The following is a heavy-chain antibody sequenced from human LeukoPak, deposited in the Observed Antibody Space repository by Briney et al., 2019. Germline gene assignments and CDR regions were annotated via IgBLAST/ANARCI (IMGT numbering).Heavy chain of an antibody. V-gene: IGHV4-34*01. D-gene: IGHD1-26*01. J-gene: IGHJ4*02. Sequence: PSETLSLTCAVYGGSFSGYYWSWIRQPPGKGLEWIGEINHSGSTNYNPSLKSRVTISVDTSKNQFSLKLSSVTAADTAVYYCTRQSGTYSRYYFDYWGQGTLVTVSS. CDR1: GGSFSGYY. CDR2: INHSGST. CDR3: TRQSGTYSRYYFDY.